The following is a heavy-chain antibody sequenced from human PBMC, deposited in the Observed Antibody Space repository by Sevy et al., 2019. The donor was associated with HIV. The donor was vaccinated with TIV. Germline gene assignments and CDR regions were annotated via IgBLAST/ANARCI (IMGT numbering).Heavy chain of an antibody. V-gene: IGHV3-21*01. CDR1: GFTFSSYA. Sequence: GGSLRLSCAASGFTFSSYAMNWVRQAPGKGLEWVSSINAIISNIYYANSVKGRFTISRDNAGNSLYLQMNSVRAEDQGVNYCARDLFSGGNAVYGYWGQGTLVTVSS. CDR3: ARDLFSGGNAVYGY. D-gene: IGHD2-15*01. CDR2: INAIISNI. J-gene: IGHJ4*02.